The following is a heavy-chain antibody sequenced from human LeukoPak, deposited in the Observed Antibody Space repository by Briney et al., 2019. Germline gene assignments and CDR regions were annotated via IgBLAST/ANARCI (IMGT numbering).Heavy chain of an antibody. V-gene: IGHV3-21*01. D-gene: IGHD1-26*01. CDR3: ARSGRGGAFDI. CDR2: ISSSSSYI. CDR1: GFTFSSYS. J-gene: IGHJ3*02. Sequence: GGSLRLSCAASGFTFSSYSMNWVRQAPGKGLEWVSSISSSSSYIYYADSVKGRFTISRDNAKNSLYLQMNSLRAEDTAVYYCARSGRGGAFDIWGQGTMVTVSS.